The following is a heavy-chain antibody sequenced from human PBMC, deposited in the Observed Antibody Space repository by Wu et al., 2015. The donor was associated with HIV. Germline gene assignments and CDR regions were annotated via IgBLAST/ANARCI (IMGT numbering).Heavy chain of an antibody. CDR3: TSLPRGGYTSVWVDY. V-gene: IGHV1-8*02. CDR2: MNPNSGNT. D-gene: IGHD6-19*01. J-gene: IGHJ4*02. Sequence: QVQLVQSGAEVKKPGASVKVSCKASGYTFTSYDINWVRQATGQGLEWMGWMNPNSGNTGYAQKFQGRVTITADTSAGTAYMEMRSLRSEDTAIYYCTSLPRGGYTSVWVDYVGPGNAGHRLV. CDR1: GYTFTSYD.